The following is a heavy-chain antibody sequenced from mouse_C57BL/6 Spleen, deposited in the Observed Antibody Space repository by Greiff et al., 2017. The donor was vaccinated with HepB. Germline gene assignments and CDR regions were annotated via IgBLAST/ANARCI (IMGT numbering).Heavy chain of an antibody. CDR1: GYTFTSYW. J-gene: IGHJ2*01. Sequence: VQLQQSGAELVKPGASVKLSCKASGYTFTSYWMQWVKQRPGQGLEWIGEIDPSDSYTNYNQKFKGKATLTVDTSSSTAYLQLSSLTSEDSAVYYCARLRYYGSSPLYYFDYWGQGTTLTVSS. CDR3: ARLRYYGSSPLYYFDY. D-gene: IGHD1-1*01. V-gene: IGHV1-50*01. CDR2: IDPSDSYT.